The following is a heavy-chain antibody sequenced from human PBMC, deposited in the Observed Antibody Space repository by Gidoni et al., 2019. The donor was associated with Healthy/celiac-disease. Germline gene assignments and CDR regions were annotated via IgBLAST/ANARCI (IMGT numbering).Heavy chain of an antibody. CDR1: GGTFSSYA. D-gene: IGHD2-15*01. CDR3: ASPKGDCSGGSCYFSLDY. V-gene: IGHV1-69*01. J-gene: IGHJ4*02. Sequence: QVPLVQSGAEVKKPGSSVKVSCQASGGTFSSYANSWVRQAPGQGLEWMGGIIPIFGTANYAQKFQGRVTITADESTSTAYMELSSLRSEDTAVYYCASPKGDCSGGSCYFSLDYWGQGTLVTVSS. CDR2: IIPIFGTA.